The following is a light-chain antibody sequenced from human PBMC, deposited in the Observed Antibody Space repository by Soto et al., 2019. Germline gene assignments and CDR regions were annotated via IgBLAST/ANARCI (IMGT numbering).Light chain of an antibody. V-gene: IGLV1-44*01. J-gene: IGLJ2*01. CDR1: SSNIGSNS. CDR2: STN. CDR3: AAVDDSLNGEVV. Sequence: QSVLTQPPSASGTPGQRVTISWSGSSSNIGSNSVNWYQQVPGTAPKLLIYSTNQRPSGVPARVSGSKSDPSASLASSGLQSEDEADYYCAAVDDSLNGEVVFGGATRHTVL.